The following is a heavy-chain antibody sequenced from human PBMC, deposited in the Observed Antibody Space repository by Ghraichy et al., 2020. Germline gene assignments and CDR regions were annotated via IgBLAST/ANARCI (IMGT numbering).Heavy chain of an antibody. J-gene: IGHJ4*02. CDR2: INPNSGGT. D-gene: IGHD4-17*01. V-gene: IGHV1-2*02. CDR3: ARDSLLTYGLLINLDY. CDR1: GYTFTGYY. Sequence: ASVKVSCKASGYTFTGYYMHWVRQAPGQGLEWMGWINPNSGGTNYAQKFQGRVTMTRDTSISTAYMELSRLRSDDTAVYYCARDSLLTYGLLINLDYWGQGTLVTVSS.